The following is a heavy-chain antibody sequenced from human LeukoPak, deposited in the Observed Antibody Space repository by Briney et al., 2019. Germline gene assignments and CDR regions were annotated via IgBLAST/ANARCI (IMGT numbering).Heavy chain of an antibody. D-gene: IGHD2-2*01. CDR1: GFTFSSYS. Sequence: GGSLRLSCAASGFTFSSYSMNWVRQAPGKGLEWVSSISSSSSYIYYADSVKGRFTISRDNAKNSLYLQMNSLGAEDTAVYYCARDYCRSTTCRFDYWGQGTLVTASS. V-gene: IGHV3-21*01. J-gene: IGHJ4*02. CDR2: ISSSSSYI. CDR3: ARDYCRSTTCRFDY.